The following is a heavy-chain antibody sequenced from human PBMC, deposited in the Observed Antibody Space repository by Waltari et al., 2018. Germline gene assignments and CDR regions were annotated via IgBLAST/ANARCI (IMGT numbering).Heavy chain of an antibody. Sequence: VHLVQSGAEVKKPGESLKISCKGSGYSFTSYWIGWVRQMPGKGLEWMGIIYPGDSDTRYSPSFQGQVTISADKSISTAYLQWSSLKASDTAMYYCARVQWGYSSSWYYYYGMDVWGQGTTVTVSS. CDR1: GYSFTSYW. V-gene: IGHV5-51*03. J-gene: IGHJ6*02. CDR2: IYPGDSDT. D-gene: IGHD6-13*01. CDR3: ARVQWGYSSSWYYYYGMDV.